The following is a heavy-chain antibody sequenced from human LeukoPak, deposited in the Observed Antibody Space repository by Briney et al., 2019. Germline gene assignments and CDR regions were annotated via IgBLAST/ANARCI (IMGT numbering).Heavy chain of an antibody. CDR3: ARHEVRGVIIRPRRPSFDY. V-gene: IGHV4-39*01. Sequence: TSETLSLTCTVSGCSISSSSYYWGWIRQPPGKGLEWIGSIYYSGSTYYNPSLKSRVTISVDTSKNQFSLKLSSVTAADTAVYYCARHEVRGVIIRPRRPSFDYWGQGTLVTVSP. CDR2: IYYSGST. J-gene: IGHJ4*02. CDR1: GCSISSSSYY. D-gene: IGHD3-10*01.